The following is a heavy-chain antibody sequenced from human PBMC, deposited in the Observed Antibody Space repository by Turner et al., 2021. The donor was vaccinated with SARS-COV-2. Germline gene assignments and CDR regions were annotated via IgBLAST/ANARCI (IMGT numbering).Heavy chain of an antibody. CDR3: ARHDSRITNIIVVPRNWFDP. V-gene: IGHV4-39*01. D-gene: IGHD3-22*01. CDR2: INYSGRT. J-gene: IGHJ5*02. CDR1: GASIGSSRNY. Sequence: QLQLQESGPGLVKASETLSLTCTVSGASIGSSRNYWGWIRQPPGKGLEWIGSINYSGRTYYKSSLKSRVTISVDTSKNQISLKLSTVTAADTAKYYCARHDSRITNIIVVPRNWFDPWGQGTLVTVSS.